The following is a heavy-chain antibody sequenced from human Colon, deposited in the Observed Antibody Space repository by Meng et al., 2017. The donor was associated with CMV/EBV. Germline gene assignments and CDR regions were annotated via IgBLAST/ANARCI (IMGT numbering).Heavy chain of an antibody. D-gene: IGHD3-3*01. V-gene: IGHV1-69*10. Sequence: SVKVSCKTSGGTFSSYAISWVRQAPGQGLEWMGGIISLLGVTNYAQKLQGRVTITADKSTSTAYMELSSLRSEDTAVYFCARGAQNYDFWSGYLLYAFDYWGQGTLVTVSS. CDR3: ARGAQNYDFWSGYLLYAFDY. CDR1: GGTFSSYA. CDR2: IISLLGVT. J-gene: IGHJ4*01.